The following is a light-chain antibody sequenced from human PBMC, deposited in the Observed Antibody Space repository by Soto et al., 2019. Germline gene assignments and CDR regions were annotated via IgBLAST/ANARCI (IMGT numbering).Light chain of an antibody. Sequence: QSALTQPRSVSGSPGQSVTISCTGTSSNVGGYSYVSWYQQHPGIAPQLIIYDVTKRPSGVPDRFSGSKSGNTASLTISGLQAEDEADDYCCSYAGSYSWVFGGGTKLTVL. J-gene: IGLJ3*02. CDR1: SSNVGGYSY. V-gene: IGLV2-11*01. CDR2: DVT. CDR3: CSYAGSYSWV.